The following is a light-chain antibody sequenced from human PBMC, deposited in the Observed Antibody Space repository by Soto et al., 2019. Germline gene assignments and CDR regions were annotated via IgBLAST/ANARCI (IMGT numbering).Light chain of an antibody. CDR1: QDVRKY. Sequence: IQVTQSPSSLSASVGGRVTVTCRATQDVRKYVAWYQLKPGQGPKLLIYGASTLQSGVPSRFSGSGSGADYTLTINNVQPEDVAIYSCQQYSGRPTFGQGTRLEIE. CDR2: GAS. CDR3: QQYSGRPT. J-gene: IGKJ5*01. V-gene: IGKV1-27*01.